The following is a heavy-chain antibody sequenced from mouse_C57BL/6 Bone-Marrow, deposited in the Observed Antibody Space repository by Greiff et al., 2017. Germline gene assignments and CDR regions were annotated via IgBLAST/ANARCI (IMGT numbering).Heavy chain of an antibody. CDR3: ARTYYGNYEGFDY. Sequence: VKLVESGAELARPGASVKLSCKASGYTFTSYGISWVKQRTGQGLEWIGEIYPRSGNTYYNEKFKGKATLTADKSSSTAYMELRSLTSEDSAVYFCARTYYGNYEGFDYWGQGTTLTVSS. CDR1: GYTFTSYG. CDR2: IYPRSGNT. J-gene: IGHJ2*01. D-gene: IGHD2-10*01. V-gene: IGHV1-81*01.